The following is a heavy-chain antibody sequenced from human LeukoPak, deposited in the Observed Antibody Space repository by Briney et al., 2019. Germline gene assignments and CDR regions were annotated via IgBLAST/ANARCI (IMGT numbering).Heavy chain of an antibody. CDR3: ARDRDYSFDY. CDR1: GFTFSSYS. V-gene: IGHV3-48*01. D-gene: IGHD4-11*01. CDR2: IGGSGSPI. Sequence: PGGSLRLSCTASGFTFSSYSMNWVRQAPGKGLEWVSYIGGSGSPIYYADSVKGRFTISRDNAKNSLYLQMNSLRAEDTAVYYCARDRDYSFDYWGQGTLVTVSS. J-gene: IGHJ4*02.